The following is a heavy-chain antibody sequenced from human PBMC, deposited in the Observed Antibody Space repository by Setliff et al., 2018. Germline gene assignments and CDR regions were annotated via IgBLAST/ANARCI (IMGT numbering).Heavy chain of an antibody. J-gene: IGHJ4*02. Sequence: PSETLSLTCAVSGYSISSGYYWGWIRQPPGKGLEWIGSIYYSGSTYYNPSLKSRVTISVDTSKNQFSLKLSSVTAADTAVYYCARTLYDYDILTGPGYYFDYWGQGTLVTVSS. CDR1: GYSISSGYY. V-gene: IGHV4-38-2*01. D-gene: IGHD3-9*01. CDR2: IYYSGST. CDR3: ARTLYDYDILTGPGYYFDY.